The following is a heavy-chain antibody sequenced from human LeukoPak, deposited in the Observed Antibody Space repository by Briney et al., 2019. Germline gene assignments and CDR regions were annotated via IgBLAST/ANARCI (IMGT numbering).Heavy chain of an antibody. CDR2: IKQDGIDK. V-gene: IGHV3-7*01. CDR3: ARVLPVASRDY. D-gene: IGHD2-2*01. CDR1: GFTFSTYW. Sequence: GGPLRLSCAASGFTFSTYWISWVRQSPGKGLEWVANIKQDGIDKFYVDSVKGRFTISRDNPKNSMYLQMNSLRAEDTAVYYCARVLPVASRDYWGPGTLVTVSS. J-gene: IGHJ4*02.